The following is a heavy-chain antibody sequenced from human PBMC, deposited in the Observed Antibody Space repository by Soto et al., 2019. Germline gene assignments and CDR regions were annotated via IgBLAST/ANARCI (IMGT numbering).Heavy chain of an antibody. J-gene: IGHJ4*02. D-gene: IGHD6-13*01. CDR2: IYYSGST. V-gene: IGHV4-39*01. CDR1: GGSISSSSYY. Sequence: SETLSLTCTVSGGSISSSSYYWGWIRQPPGKGLEWIGSIYYSGSTYYNPSLKSRVTISVDTSKNQFSLKLSSVTAADTAVYYCARHARFVSSSRYGNYFDYWDQGSL. CDR3: ARHARFVSSSRYGNYFDY.